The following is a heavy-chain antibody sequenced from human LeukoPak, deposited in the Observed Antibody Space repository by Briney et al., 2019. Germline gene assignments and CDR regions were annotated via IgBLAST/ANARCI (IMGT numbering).Heavy chain of an antibody. CDR2: ISSSSSYI. V-gene: IGHV3-21*01. J-gene: IGHJ5*02. CDR3: ARDETPGAPDSPWFDP. CDR1: GFTFSSYS. Sequence: PGGSLRLSCAASGFTFSSYSMNWVRQAPGKGLEWVSSISSSSSYIYYADSVKGRFTISRDNAKNSLYLQMNSLRAEDTAVYYCARDETPGAPDSPWFDPWGQGTLVTVSS. D-gene: IGHD4/OR15-4a*01.